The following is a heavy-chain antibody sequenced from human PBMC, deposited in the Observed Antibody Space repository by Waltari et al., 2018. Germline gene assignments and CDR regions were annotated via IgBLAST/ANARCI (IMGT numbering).Heavy chain of an antibody. CDR1: GDP. CDR2: IHGSGKT. V-gene: IGHV4-4*02. CDR3: ARDRGRGLYLDS. Sequence: QLQLQQSGPGLAKPSESLSLTCAVPGDPGRGLEWIGQIHGSGKTNYNPSLESRVTVSMDTSNNQFSLKVTSPTAADTAVYYCARDRGRGLYLDSWGQGTLVTVSP. J-gene: IGHJ4*02. D-gene: IGHD1-26*01.